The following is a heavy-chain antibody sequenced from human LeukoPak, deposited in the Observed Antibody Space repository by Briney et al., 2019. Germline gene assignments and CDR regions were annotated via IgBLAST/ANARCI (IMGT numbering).Heavy chain of an antibody. CDR1: GFTFDDYG. Sequence: GGSLRLSCAASGFTFDDYGMSWVRQAPGKGLEWVSGINWNGGSTGQADSVKGRFTISRDNAKNSLYLQMNSLRAEDTALYYCARAEGNYYDSSTGDYWGQETLVTVSS. CDR3: ARAEGNYYDSSTGDY. J-gene: IGHJ4*02. D-gene: IGHD3-22*01. V-gene: IGHV3-20*04. CDR2: INWNGGST.